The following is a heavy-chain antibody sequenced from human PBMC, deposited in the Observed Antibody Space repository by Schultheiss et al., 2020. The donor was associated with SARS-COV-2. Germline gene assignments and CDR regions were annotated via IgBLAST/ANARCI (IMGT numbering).Heavy chain of an antibody. V-gene: IGHV3-23*01. CDR3: ARAVSGNFDY. J-gene: IGHJ4*02. Sequence: GGSLRLSCAASGFTFSSYAMSWVRQAPGKGLEWVSAISGSGASTSYADSVKGRFTISRDNSNNTLYLQMNSLRAEDTAVYYCARAVSGNFDYWGQGTLVTVSS. CDR1: GFTFSSYA. D-gene: IGHD6-19*01. CDR2: ISGSGAST.